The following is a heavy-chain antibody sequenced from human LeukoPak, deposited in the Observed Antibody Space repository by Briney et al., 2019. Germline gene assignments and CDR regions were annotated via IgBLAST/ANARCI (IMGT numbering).Heavy chain of an antibody. CDR1: GGTFSNYA. V-gene: IGHV1-69*04. CDR2: IIPILDIT. CDR3: AGGYSGYDSAFDI. D-gene: IGHD5-12*01. J-gene: IGHJ3*02. Sequence: ASVKVSCKASGGTFSNYAINLVRKAPGQGLEWMGRIIPILDITNHAQKFQGRLTITADRSTSTAYMNLSSLRSEDTAVYYCAGGYSGYDSAFDIWGQGTMVTVSS.